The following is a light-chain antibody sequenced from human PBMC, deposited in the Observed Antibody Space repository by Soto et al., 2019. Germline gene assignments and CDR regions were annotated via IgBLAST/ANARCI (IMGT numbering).Light chain of an antibody. CDR3: QQYNSYRT. J-gene: IGKJ1*01. V-gene: IGKV1-5*01. CDR2: DAS. CDR1: QTISSW. Sequence: IQMTQSPSTLAGSVGDRGTSTCRASQTISSWLAWYQQKPGKAPKLLIYDASSLESGVPSRFSGSGSGTEFTLTISSLQPDDFATYYCQQYNSYRTFGQGTKVDIK.